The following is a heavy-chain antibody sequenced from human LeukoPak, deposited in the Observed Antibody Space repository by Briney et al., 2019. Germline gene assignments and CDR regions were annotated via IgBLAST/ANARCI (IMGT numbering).Heavy chain of an antibody. CDR3: ASSYSSGWYEDAFDI. CDR1: GGSISSYY. D-gene: IGHD6-19*01. V-gene: IGHV4-59*01. Sequence: PSETLSLTCTVSGGSISSYYWSWIRQPPGKGLEWIGYIYYSGSTNYNPSLKSRVTISVDTSKNQFSLKLSSVTAADTAVYYCASSYSSGWYEDAFDIWGQGTMVTVSS. J-gene: IGHJ3*02. CDR2: IYYSGST.